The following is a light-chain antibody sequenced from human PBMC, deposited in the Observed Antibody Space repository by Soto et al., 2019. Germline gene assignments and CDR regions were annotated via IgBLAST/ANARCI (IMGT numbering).Light chain of an antibody. Sequence: EIVLTQSPATLSLSPGERATLSCRASPSASTFLAWYQQKPGQAPRLLIYDASKRAAGVPDRFSGRGSGTDFTLTISSLEPEDFAVSYCPQRTNRHPLTFGGGTKVEIK. J-gene: IGKJ4*01. CDR2: DAS. V-gene: IGKV3-11*01. CDR1: PSASTF. CDR3: PQRTNRHPLT.